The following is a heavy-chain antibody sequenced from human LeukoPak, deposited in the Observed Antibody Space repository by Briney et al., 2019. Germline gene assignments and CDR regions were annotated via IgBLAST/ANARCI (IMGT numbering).Heavy chain of an antibody. V-gene: IGHV4-59*12. D-gene: IGHD6-19*01. CDR1: GDSISIYY. Sequence: SETLSLTCTVSGDSISIYYWSWIRQPPGKGLEWIGYIYNSGSTNYDPSLKSRVTISVDTSKNQFSLKLSSVTAADTAVYYCARVGGSGWRVDYWGQGTLVTVSS. J-gene: IGHJ4*02. CDR2: IYNSGST. CDR3: ARVGGSGWRVDY.